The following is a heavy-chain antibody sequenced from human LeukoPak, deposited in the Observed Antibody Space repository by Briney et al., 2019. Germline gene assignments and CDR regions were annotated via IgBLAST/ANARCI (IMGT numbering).Heavy chain of an antibody. CDR1: GFTFSSYA. CDR2: ISGSGGST. V-gene: IGHV3-23*01. Sequence: PGGSLRLSCAASGFTFSSYAMSWVRQAPGKGLEWVSAISGSGGSTYYADSGKGRFTISRDNSKNTLYLQMNNLRADDTAVYYCARHPTGFPNWFGPWGQGTLVTVSS. J-gene: IGHJ5*02. D-gene: IGHD2-21*01. CDR3: ARHPTGFPNWFGP.